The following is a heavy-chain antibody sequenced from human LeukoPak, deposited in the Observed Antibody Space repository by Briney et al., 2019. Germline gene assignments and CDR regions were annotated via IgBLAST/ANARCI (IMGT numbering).Heavy chain of an antibody. Sequence: GGSLRLSCAASGFTFSSYAMHWVRQAPGKGLEWVAVISYDGSNKYYADSVKGRFTISRDNSKNTLYLQMNSLRAEDTAVYYCRTGYSSSWHQSGYYYYMDVWGKGTMVTVSS. J-gene: IGHJ6*03. CDR3: RTGYSSSWHQSGYYYYMDV. CDR2: ISYDGSNK. CDR1: GFTFSSYA. D-gene: IGHD6-13*01. V-gene: IGHV3-30*04.